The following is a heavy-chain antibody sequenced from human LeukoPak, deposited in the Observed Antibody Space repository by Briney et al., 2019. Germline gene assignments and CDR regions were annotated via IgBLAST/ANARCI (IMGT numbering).Heavy chain of an antibody. CDR1: GGSISSYY. CDR3: ARNSRDSSGYPSDY. V-gene: IGHV4-59*08. Sequence: PSETLSLTCTVSGGSISSYYWSWIRQPPGKGLEWIGYIYYSGSTNYNPSLKSRVTISVDTSKNQFSLKLSSVTAADTAVYYCARNSRDSSGYPSDYWGQGTLVTVSS. D-gene: IGHD3-22*01. J-gene: IGHJ4*02. CDR2: IYYSGST.